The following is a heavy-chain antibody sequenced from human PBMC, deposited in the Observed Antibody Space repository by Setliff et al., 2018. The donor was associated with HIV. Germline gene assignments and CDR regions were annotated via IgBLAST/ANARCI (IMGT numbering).Heavy chain of an antibody. CDR2: INHSGST. Sequence: SETLSLTCAVYGGSFSDYYWSWIRQPPGKGLEWIGEINHSGSTNYNPSLKRRVTISVDTSKNQFSLKLTSVTAADTALYYCSNWSTTIDEDAWGQGTLVTVSS. V-gene: IGHV4-34*01. CDR1: GGSFSDYY. J-gene: IGHJ5*02. CDR3: SNWSTTIDEDA. D-gene: IGHD1-1*01.